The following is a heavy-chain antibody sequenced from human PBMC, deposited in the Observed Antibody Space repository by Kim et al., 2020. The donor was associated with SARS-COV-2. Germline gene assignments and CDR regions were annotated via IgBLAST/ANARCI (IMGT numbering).Heavy chain of an antibody. D-gene: IGHD6-6*01. J-gene: IGHJ5*02. CDR1: GFTFSSYW. Sequence: GGSLRLSCAASGFTFSSYWMHWVRQAPGKGLVWVSRINSDGSSTSYADSVKGRFTISRDNAKNTLYLQMNSLRAEDTAVYYCARVQDIAARARGFDPWGQGILVTVAS. CDR2: INSDGSST. V-gene: IGHV3-74*01. CDR3: ARVQDIAARARGFDP.